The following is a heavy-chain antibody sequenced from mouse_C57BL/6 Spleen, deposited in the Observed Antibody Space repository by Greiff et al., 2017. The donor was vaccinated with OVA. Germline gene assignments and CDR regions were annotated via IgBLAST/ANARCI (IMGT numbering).Heavy chain of an antibody. Sequence: QVQLQQSGAELVKPGASVKISCKASGYAFSSYWMNWVKQRPGKGLEWIGQIYPGDGDTNYNGKFKGKATLTADKSSSTAYMQLSSLTSEDSAVYFCARTGGYGNYPFMDYWGQGTSVTVSS. D-gene: IGHD2-1*01. CDR2: IYPGDGDT. J-gene: IGHJ4*01. CDR1: GYAFSSYW. V-gene: IGHV1-80*01. CDR3: ARTGGYGNYPFMDY.